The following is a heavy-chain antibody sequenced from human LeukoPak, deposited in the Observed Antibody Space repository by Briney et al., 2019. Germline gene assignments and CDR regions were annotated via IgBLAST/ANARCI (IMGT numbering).Heavy chain of an antibody. V-gene: IGHV3-23*01. CDR3: AKNRGHCVDGVCHNYDYMDV. Sequence: GGSLRLSCAASGFTFSGFAMTWVRQAPGKGLEWVSSISGSAGRTDYADSVKGRFTISRDNLKNTLYLQMNGLRAEDTALYYCAKNRGHCVDGVCHNYDYMDVWGRGTTVTVSS. CDR2: ISGSAGRT. D-gene: IGHD2-8*02. CDR1: GFTFSGFA. J-gene: IGHJ6*03.